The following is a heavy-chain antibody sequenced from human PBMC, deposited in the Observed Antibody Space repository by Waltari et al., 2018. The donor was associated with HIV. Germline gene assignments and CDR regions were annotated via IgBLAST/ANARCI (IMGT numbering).Heavy chain of an antibody. Sequence: EVQLVESGGGLVQPGGSLRLSCAASGFTFSSYWMSWVRQAPGKGLGWVANIKQDGVEKYEGDSVKGLFTISRDNAKNSLYLQMNSLRAEDTAVYDCARDLYSSGWGYFDYWGQGTLVTVSS. J-gene: IGHJ4*02. D-gene: IGHD6-19*01. CDR3: ARDLYSSGWGYFDY. V-gene: IGHV3-7*01. CDR1: GFTFSSYW. CDR2: IKQDGVEK.